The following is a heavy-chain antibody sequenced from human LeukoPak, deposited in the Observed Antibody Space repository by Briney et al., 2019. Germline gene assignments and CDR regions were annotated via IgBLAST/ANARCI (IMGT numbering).Heavy chain of an antibody. CDR3: AREMGYYDSGGYYLQWFDP. J-gene: IGHJ5*02. Sequence: SETLSLTCTVSGASISSYYWNWIRQPAGKGLEWIGYIYYSGSTSYNPSLKSRVTISSDTSRNQFSLKLSSVTAADTAVYYCAREMGYYDSGGYYLQWFDPWGQGTLVTVSS. CDR2: IYYSGST. D-gene: IGHD3-22*01. V-gene: IGHV4-59*06. CDR1: GASISSYY.